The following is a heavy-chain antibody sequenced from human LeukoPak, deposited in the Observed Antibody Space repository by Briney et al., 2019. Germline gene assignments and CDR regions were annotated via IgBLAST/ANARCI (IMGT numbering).Heavy chain of an antibody. J-gene: IGHJ4*02. CDR2: IYYSGST. V-gene: IGHV4-31*02. D-gene: IGHD3-3*01. CDR1: GFTFSSYA. Sequence: LRLSCAASGFTFSSYAMSWIRQNPGKDLEWIGYIYYSGSTDYNPSLKSRVTISLDTSKNQFSLDLRSVTAADTAIYYCASLQSGYYFVSYWGQGTLVTVSS. CDR3: ASLQSGYYFVSY.